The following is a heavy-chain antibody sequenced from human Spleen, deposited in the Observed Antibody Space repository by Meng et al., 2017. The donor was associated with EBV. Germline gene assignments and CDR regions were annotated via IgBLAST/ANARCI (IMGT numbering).Heavy chain of an antibody. J-gene: IGHJ4*02. CDR1: RYTFTGYG. D-gene: IGHD1-14*01. CDR2: IISSGGTT. V-gene: IGHV1-18*01. Sequence: QVQLVQSGAEVKKPGDSVKVSCKASRYTFTGYGFSWVRQAPGQGLEWMGRIISSGGTTIYAQRFRGRVTMTRDTSTSTVYMEVSSLKSEDTAVYFCARDGGNHNFDYWGQGTLVTVSS. CDR3: ARDGGNHNFDY.